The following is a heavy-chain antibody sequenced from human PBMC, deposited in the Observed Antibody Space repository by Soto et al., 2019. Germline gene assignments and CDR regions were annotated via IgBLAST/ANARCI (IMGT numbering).Heavy chain of an antibody. CDR2: IIPVVGGP. CDR1: GDIFNRYT. J-gene: IGHJ5*02. D-gene: IGHD2-21*01. V-gene: IGHV1-69*02. Sequence: QVQLVQSGAEVKKPGYSVRVACKTSGDIFNRYTISWVRQAPGLGLEWMGRIIPVVGGPNYAEKFRGRVTITADKATTSVYLEVRSLRSDDTATYYCARAEGGGGSWYAAWGQGTLVTVSS. CDR3: ARAEGGGGSWYAA.